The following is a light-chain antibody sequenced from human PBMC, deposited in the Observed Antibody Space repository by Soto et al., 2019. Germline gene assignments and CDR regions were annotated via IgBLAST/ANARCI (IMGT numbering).Light chain of an antibody. Sequence: QSLLTQPPSVSVAPGQKVTISCSGSSSNIGNNYVFWYQQLPGTAPKLLIYDNDKRPSGIPDRFSGSKSGTSATLGITGLQTGDEADYYCATWDRSLSVGVFGGGTKLTVL. J-gene: IGLJ2*01. CDR2: DND. CDR3: ATWDRSLSVGV. V-gene: IGLV1-51*01. CDR1: SSNIGNNY.